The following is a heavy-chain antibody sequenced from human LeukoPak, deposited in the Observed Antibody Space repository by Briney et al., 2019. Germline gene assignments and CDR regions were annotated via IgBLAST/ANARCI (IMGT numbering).Heavy chain of an antibody. CDR2: INPNSDT. J-gene: IGHJ4*02. D-gene: IGHD4-23*01. Sequence: ASVKVSCKASGYTFTDSYMHWTRQAPGQGLEWMGWINPNSDTNYAQKFQGRVTMTRDTSISTADMELNNLTSDDTGVYYCARDRGGNSFDFWGQGTLVTVSS. CDR3: ARDRGGNSFDF. V-gene: IGHV1-2*02. CDR1: GYTFTDSY.